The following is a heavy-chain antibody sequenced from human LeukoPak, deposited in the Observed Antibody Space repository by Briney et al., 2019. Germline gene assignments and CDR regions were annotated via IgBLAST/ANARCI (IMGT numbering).Heavy chain of an antibody. D-gene: IGHD5-12*01. CDR2: INSDGSNT. J-gene: IGHJ2*01. V-gene: IGHV3-74*01. CDR3: ARGYAGGYFDL. Sequence: PGGSLRLPCAASGFTFSNYWMHWVRQGPGKGLVWVSRINSDGSNTAYADSVKGRFTISRDNAKNTLSLQMNSLRAEDTAVYYCARGYAGGYFDLWGRGTLVTVSS. CDR1: GFTFSNYW.